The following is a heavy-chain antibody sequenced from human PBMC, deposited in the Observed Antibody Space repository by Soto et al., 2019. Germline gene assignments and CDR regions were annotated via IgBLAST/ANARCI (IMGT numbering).Heavy chain of an antibody. J-gene: IGHJ4*02. CDR1: GFIFSSYS. CDR3: AKDGEWELLQYYFDY. Sequence: QVQMVESGGGVVRPGRSLRLSCAASGFIFSSYSMHWVRQAPGKGLEWVAVISHDGNKKYYAGSVKGRFTISRDNSKNTLYLLINSLRAEDTAVYYCAKDGEWELLQYYFDYWGQGTLVTVSS. V-gene: IGHV3-30-3*01. CDR2: ISHDGNKK. D-gene: IGHD1-26*01.